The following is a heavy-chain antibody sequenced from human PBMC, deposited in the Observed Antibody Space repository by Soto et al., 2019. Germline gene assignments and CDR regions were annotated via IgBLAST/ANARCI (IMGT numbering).Heavy chain of an antibody. CDR1: GGSISSGGYY. CDR3: ARDSARGRGYGMDV. J-gene: IGHJ6*02. D-gene: IGHD3-16*01. Sequence: SETLSLTCTVSGGSISSGGYYWSWIRQHPGKGLEWIGYIYYSGSTYYNPSLKSRVTISVDASKNQFSLKLSSVTAADTAVYYCARDSARGRGYGMDVWGQGTTVTVSS. CDR2: IYYSGST. V-gene: IGHV4-31*03.